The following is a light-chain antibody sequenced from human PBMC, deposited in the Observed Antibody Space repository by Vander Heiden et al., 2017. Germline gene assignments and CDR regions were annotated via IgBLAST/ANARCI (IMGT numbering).Light chain of an antibody. V-gene: IGKV1-12*01. CDR1: QGISRW. J-gene: IGKJ4*01. CDR2: AAS. Sequence: DIQMTQSPSSVSASVGDRVTIACRASQGISRWLAWYQQKPGKAPNLLIYAASNLQSGAPSRFSGSGSGTDFTLTISSLQPEDSATYYCQQANSFSITFGGGTKVVIK. CDR3: QQANSFSIT.